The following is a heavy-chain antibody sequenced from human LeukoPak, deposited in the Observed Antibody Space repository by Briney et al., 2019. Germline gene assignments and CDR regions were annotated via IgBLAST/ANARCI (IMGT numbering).Heavy chain of an antibody. D-gene: IGHD2-2*01. CDR3: ARARYANAWYAFDI. V-gene: IGHV4-59*02. CDR1: GGSVSSYY. Sequence: SETLSLTCTVSGGSVSSYYWSWIRRPPGRGLEWIAYLSHSGSSDSNPSPASRVTTLVDTSKNQFSLKLTSVTAADTAVYYCARARYANAWYAFDIWGHGTMVTVSS. CDR2: LSHSGSS. J-gene: IGHJ3*02.